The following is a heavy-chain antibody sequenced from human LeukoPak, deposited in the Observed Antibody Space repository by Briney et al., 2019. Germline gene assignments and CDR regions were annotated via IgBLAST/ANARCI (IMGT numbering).Heavy chain of an antibody. CDR1: GYTFTDYY. CDR2: VDPEDGET. V-gene: IGHV1-69-2*01. D-gene: IGHD3-10*01. CDR3: ATDGGSGSYDY. J-gene: IGHJ4*02. Sequence: ASVKISCKVSGYTFTDYYMHWVQQAPGKGLEWMGLVDPEDGETIYAEKFQGRVTITADTSTDTAYTELSSLRSEDTAVYYCATDGGSGSYDYWGQGTLVTVSS.